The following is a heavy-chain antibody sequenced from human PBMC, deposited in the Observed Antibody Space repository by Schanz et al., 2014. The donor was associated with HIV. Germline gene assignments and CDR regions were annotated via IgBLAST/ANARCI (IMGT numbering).Heavy chain of an antibody. CDR1: GFTFSSYA. V-gene: IGHV3-23*01. CDR2: LSGSGGNT. J-gene: IGHJ4*02. D-gene: IGHD4-17*01. Sequence: EVQLLESGGGLVQPGGSLRLSCAASGFTFSSYAMSWVRQAPGKGLEWVSALSGSGGNTYYADSVKGRFTISRDNSRNTLYLQMNSLRAEDTAVYYCAKVTPLRCLDYGDGPLGYWGQGVLVTVSS. CDR3: AKVTPLRCLDYGDGPLGY.